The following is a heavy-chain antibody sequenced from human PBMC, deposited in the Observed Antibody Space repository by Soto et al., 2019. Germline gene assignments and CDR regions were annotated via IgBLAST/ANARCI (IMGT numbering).Heavy chain of an antibody. J-gene: IGHJ5*02. CDR3: ARGGGYNYGYEFDP. CDR2: IYYNGRT. Sequence: NPSETLSLTCTVSGGSISSYYWSWVRQPPGKGLEWIGYIYYNGRTIYNPSLKSRVTISVDTSKNQFSLKLNSVTAADTAVYYCARGGGYNYGYEFDPWGQGTLVTVSS. CDR1: GGSISSYY. V-gene: IGHV4-59*01. D-gene: IGHD5-18*01.